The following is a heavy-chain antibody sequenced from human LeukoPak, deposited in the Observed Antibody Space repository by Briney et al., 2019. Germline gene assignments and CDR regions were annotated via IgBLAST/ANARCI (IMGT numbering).Heavy chain of an antibody. D-gene: IGHD6-13*01. CDR1: GGSISSGGYY. V-gene: IGHV4-31*03. Sequence: SSETLSLTCTVSGGSISSGGYYWSWIRQHPGKGLEWIGYIYYSGSTYYNPSLKSRVTISVDTSKNQFSLKLSSVTAADTAVYYCARDLVGEDPYSSSSWFDPWGQGTLVTVSS. CDR2: IYYSGST. J-gene: IGHJ5*02. CDR3: ARDLVGEDPYSSSSWFDP.